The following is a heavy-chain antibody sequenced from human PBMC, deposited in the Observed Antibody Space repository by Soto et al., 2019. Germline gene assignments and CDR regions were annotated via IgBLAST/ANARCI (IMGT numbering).Heavy chain of an antibody. D-gene: IGHD3-10*01. Sequence: EVQLLESGGGLVQPGGSLRLSCAASGFTFSSYAMNWVRQAPGKGLEWVSVISGSGGSTYYADSVKGRFTISRDNSKNTLYRKMNSLRAEDTAVDYCAKRNYGSEFDYWGQGTLVTVSS. CDR3: AKRNYGSEFDY. CDR2: ISGSGGST. CDR1: GFTFSSYA. V-gene: IGHV3-23*01. J-gene: IGHJ4*02.